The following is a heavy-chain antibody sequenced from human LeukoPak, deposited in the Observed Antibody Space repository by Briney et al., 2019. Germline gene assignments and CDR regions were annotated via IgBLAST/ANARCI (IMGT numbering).Heavy chain of an antibody. CDR3: ARTTSMTASGYDY. D-gene: IGHD2-21*02. V-gene: IGHV1-8*03. J-gene: IGHJ4*02. CDR1: GYTFTNYH. CDR2: INPDTGDK. Sequence: ASVKVSCKASGYTFTNYHINWVRQASGQGLEWMTWINPDTGDKGYARKFQDRVTITTDTSISTAYMELSSLSSEDTAVYFCARTTSMTASGYDYWGQGTLVTASS.